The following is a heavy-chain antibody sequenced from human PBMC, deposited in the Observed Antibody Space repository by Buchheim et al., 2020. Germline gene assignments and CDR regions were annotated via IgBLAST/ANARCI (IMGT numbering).Heavy chain of an antibody. CDR3: VKDILPGGADV. D-gene: IGHD4-17*01. CDR2: IFLRSGVT. J-gene: IGHJ6*02. CDR1: GLIFDDYA. V-gene: IGHV3-9*01. Sequence: EVQVVESGGGLVQPGRSLRLSCAESGLIFDDYAMHWVRQAPGKGLEWVSGIFLRSGVTDYAGSVRGRFTISRDKAKRSLFLQMDSLTTEDTALYYCVKDILPGGADVWGPGTT.